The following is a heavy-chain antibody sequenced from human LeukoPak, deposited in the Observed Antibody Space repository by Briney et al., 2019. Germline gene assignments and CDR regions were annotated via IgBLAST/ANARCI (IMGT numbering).Heavy chain of an antibody. CDR3: PREGYSYNDYGGIDY. D-gene: IGHD5-12*01. CDR1: GFPSSSYG. CDR2: IRYDGSNK. V-gene: IGHV3-30*02. Sequence: GGSLRLSFAASGFPSSSYGMYCVRQAPGKGLEWGAFIRYDGSNKYYAASVKGRFTISRDNSKNTLYVQMHSLRPEDTAGYYCPREGYSYNDYGGIDYGGEGTLVTVSS. J-gene: IGHJ4*02.